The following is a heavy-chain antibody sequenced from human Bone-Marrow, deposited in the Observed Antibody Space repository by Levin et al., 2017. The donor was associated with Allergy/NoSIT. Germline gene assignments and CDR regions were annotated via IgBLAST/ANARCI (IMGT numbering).Heavy chain of an antibody. Sequence: GESLKISCAASGFTFSSYGMHWVRQAPGKGLEWVAVISYDGSNKYYADSVKGRFTISRDNSKNTLYLQMNSLRAEDTAVYYCAKGIQLWSRGRNFDYWGQGTLVTVSS. J-gene: IGHJ4*02. CDR3: AKGIQLWSRGRNFDY. V-gene: IGHV3-30*18. CDR2: ISYDGSNK. CDR1: GFTFSSYG. D-gene: IGHD5-18*01.